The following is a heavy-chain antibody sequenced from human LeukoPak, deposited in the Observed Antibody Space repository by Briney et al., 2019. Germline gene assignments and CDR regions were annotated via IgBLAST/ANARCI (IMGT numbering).Heavy chain of an antibody. CDR2: IYYSGST. CDR1: GGSISSGGYY. J-gene: IGHJ6*02. Sequence: SETLSLTCTVSGGSISSGGYYWSWIRQHPGKGLEWIGYIYYSGSTYYNPSLKSRVTISVDTSKNQFSLQLNSVTPEDTAVYYCAREPVSIAVAGTPLDVWGQGTTVTVSS. V-gene: IGHV4-31*03. CDR3: AREPVSIAVAGTPLDV. D-gene: IGHD6-19*01.